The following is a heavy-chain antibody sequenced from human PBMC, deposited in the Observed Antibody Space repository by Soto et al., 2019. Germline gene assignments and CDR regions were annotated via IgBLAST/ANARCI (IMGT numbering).Heavy chain of an antibody. D-gene: IGHD2-21*02. J-gene: IGHJ4*02. V-gene: IGHV1-69*08. CDR2: IIPILGIA. Sequence: QVQLVQSGAEVKKPGSSVKVSCTASGGTFSSYTISWVRQAPGQGLEWMGRIIPILGIANYAQKFQGRVTITTETPPSTAYMELSSLRSEDTAVYYCARDRGDGGETYWGQGTLVTVSS. CDR1: GGTFSSYT. CDR3: ARDRGDGGETY.